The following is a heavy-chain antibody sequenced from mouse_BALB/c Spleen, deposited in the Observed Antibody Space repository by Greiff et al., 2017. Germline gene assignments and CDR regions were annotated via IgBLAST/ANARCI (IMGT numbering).Heavy chain of an antibody. V-gene: IGHV1S126*01. D-gene: IGHD1-1*01. CDR3: ASPITTVAPRGAMDY. CDR1: GYSFTSYW. Sequence: VKLMESGPQLVRPGASVKISCKASGYSFTSYWMHWVKQRPGQGLEWIGMIDPSDSETRLNQKFKDKATLTVDKSSSTAYMQLSSPTSEDSAVYYCASPITTVAPRGAMDYWGQGTSVTVSS. CDR2: IDPSDSET. J-gene: IGHJ4*01.